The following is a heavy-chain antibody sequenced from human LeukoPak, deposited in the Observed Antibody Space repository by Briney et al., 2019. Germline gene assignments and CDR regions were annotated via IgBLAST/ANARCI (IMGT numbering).Heavy chain of an antibody. CDR1: GYTLTELS. V-gene: IGHV1-24*01. CDR3: ATDPAMTTVTTFFL. CDR2: FDPEDGET. J-gene: IGHJ4*02. D-gene: IGHD4-17*01. Sequence: ASVKVSCKASGYTLTELSMHWVRQAPGKGLEWMGGFDPEDGETIYAQKFQGRVTMTEDTSTDTAYMELSSLRSEDTAVYYCATDPAMTTVTTFFLWGQGTLVTVSS.